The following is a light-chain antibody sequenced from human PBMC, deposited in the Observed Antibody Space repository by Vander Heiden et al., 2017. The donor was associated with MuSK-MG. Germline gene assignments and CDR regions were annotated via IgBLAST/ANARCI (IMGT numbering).Light chain of an antibody. V-gene: IGKV3-15*01. J-gene: IGKJ2*01. CDR2: GAS. CDR3: QQDYNWPHA. CDR1: QSVSSN. Sequence: EIVMTQSPATLSVSPGERATLSCRASQSVSSNLAWYQQKPGQAPRLLIYGASTRATGIPARFSGSGSGTEFTLTISSLQSEDFAVYYCQQDYNWPHAFGPGTKLEIK.